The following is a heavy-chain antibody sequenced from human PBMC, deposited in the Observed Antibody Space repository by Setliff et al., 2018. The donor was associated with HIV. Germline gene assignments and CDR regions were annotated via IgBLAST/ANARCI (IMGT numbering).Heavy chain of an antibody. CDR1: GYSLSTYA. V-gene: IGHV1-18*01. D-gene: IGHD3-9*01. Sequence: ASVKVSCKASGYSLSTYAISWVRQAPGQGLEWMGWIDSNNGNRNFAQKFRGRVTMTMDASITTVYMELSRLTSDDTAVYYCVRQDILTSYYMFDYWGQGTLVTVSS. J-gene: IGHJ4*02. CDR2: IDSNNGNR. CDR3: VRQDILTSYYMFDY.